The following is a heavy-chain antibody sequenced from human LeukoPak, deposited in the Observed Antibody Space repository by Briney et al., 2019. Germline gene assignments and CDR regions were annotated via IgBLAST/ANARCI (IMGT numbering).Heavy chain of an antibody. V-gene: IGHV3-30*04. CDR2: ISYDGSNK. CDR1: GFTFSSYA. CDR3: ARDPNPSVTYSGYFDY. Sequence: GGSLRLSCAASGFTFSSYAMYWVRQAPGKGLEWVAVISYDGSNKDYADSVKGRFTISRDNSKNTLYLQMHSLRAEDTAVYYCARDPNPSVTYSGYFDYWGQGTLVTVSS. D-gene: IGHD1-26*01. J-gene: IGHJ4*02.